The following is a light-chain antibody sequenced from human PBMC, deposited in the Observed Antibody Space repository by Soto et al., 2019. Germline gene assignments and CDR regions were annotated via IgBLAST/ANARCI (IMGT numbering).Light chain of an antibody. J-gene: IGLJ1*01. CDR3: AAWDDSLNASV. CDR1: SSNVGSNT. CDR2: SNN. V-gene: IGLV1-44*01. Sequence: QSVLTQRPSASGAPGQRVTISCSGSSSNVGSNTVSWYQQFPGTAPKLLIHSNNKRPSGVPDRFSGSKSGTSASLAISGLQSEDEADYYCAAWDDSLNASVFGGGTKVTVL.